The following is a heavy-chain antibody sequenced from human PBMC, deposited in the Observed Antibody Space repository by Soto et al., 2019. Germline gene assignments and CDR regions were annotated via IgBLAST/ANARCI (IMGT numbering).Heavy chain of an antibody. CDR1: GDSGFSFSSYG. D-gene: IGHD5-18*01. Sequence: QVHLVESGGGVVQPGGSLRLSCAASGDSGFSFSSYGIHWVRQAPGKGLEWVSVISYDGSNRHFADSVKGRFAVSRDDAMHTVYLQMNALRPEDTAVYYGAKDRMVRSYYYGMDVWGQGTTVTVSS. CDR2: ISYDGSNR. V-gene: IGHV3-30*18. J-gene: IGHJ6*02. CDR3: AKDRMVRSYYYGMDV.